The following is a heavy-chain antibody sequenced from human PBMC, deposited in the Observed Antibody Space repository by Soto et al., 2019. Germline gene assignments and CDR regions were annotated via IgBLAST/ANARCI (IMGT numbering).Heavy chain of an antibody. V-gene: IGHV4-30-2*01. CDR2: IYHSGST. J-gene: IGHJ5*02. Sequence: SETLSLTCAVSGGSISSVGYSWSWIRQPPGKGLEWIGYIYHSGSTYYNPPLKSRVTTSVDTPKNQLSLKLRSGTAADTAVYYCASSHRYSSSWFRVTKNNWFDPGGQGTLVTVYS. D-gene: IGHD6-13*01. CDR1: GGSISSVGYS. CDR3: ASSHRYSSSWFRVTKNNWFDP.